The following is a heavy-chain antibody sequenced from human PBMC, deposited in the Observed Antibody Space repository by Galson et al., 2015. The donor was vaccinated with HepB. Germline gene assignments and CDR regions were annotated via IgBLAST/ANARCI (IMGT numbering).Heavy chain of an antibody. J-gene: IGHJ6*03. CDR1: GFTFSSYW. D-gene: IGHD1-26*01. CDR3: AREVREQYYYYYMDV. CDR2: INSDGSST. Sequence: SLRLSCAASGFTFSSYWMHWVRQAPGKGLVWVSRINSDGSSTSYADSVKGRFTISRDNAKNTLYLQMNSLRAEDTAVYYCAREVREQYYYYYMDVWGKGTTITVSS. V-gene: IGHV3-74*01.